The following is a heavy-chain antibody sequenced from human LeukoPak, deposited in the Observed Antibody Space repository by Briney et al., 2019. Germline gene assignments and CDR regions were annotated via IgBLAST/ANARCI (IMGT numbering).Heavy chain of an antibody. CDR2: IYYSGST. V-gene: IGHV4-30-4*01. J-gene: IGHJ2*01. Sequence: PSETLSLTCTVSGGSISSGDYYWSWIRQPPGKGLEWIGYIYYSGSTYYNPSLKSRVTISVDTSKNQFSLKLSSVTAADTAVYYCARVYYDFWSGYSARYFDLWGRGTLVTVS. D-gene: IGHD3-3*01. CDR3: ARVYYDFWSGYSARYFDL. CDR1: GGSISSGDYY.